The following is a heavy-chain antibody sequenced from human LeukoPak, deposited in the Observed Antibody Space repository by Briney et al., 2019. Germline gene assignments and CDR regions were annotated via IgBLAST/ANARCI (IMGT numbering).Heavy chain of an antibody. Sequence: GGSLRLSCAASGFTFSSYWMHWVRQVPGKGLVWVPRINSDGSSTSYADSVKGRFTISRDNAKNTLYLQMNSLRAEDTAVYYCSGDLDCTVTTCYDGDDGFDLWGQGTVVTVSS. J-gene: IGHJ3*01. V-gene: IGHV3-74*01. D-gene: IGHD2-2*01. CDR3: SGDLDCTVTTCYDGDDGFDL. CDR2: INSDGSST. CDR1: GFTFSSYW.